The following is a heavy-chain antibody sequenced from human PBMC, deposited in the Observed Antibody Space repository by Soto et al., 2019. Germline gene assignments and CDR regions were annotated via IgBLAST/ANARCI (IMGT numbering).Heavy chain of an antibody. CDR1: GGSFSGYY. CDR2: INHSGST. V-gene: IGHV4-34*01. CDR3: ARGGGIAARRWFDP. D-gene: IGHD6-6*01. Sequence: SETLSLTCAVYGGSFSGYYWSWIRQPPGKGLEWIGEINHSGSTNYNPSLKSRVTISVDTSKNQFSLKLSSVTAADTAVYYCARGGGIAARRWFDPWGQGTLVTVPQ. J-gene: IGHJ5*02.